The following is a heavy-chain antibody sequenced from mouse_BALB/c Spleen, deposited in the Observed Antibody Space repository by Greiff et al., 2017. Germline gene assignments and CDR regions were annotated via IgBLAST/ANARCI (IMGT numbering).Heavy chain of an antibody. CDR3: NLYGNYNEFAY. V-gene: IGHV1S22*01. D-gene: IGHD2-1*01. J-gene: IGHJ3*01. Sequence: LQQPGSELVRPGASVKLSCKASGYTFTSYWMHWVKQRPGQGLEWIGNIYPGSGSTNYDEKFKSKATLTVDTSSSTAYMQLSSLTSEDSAVYYCNLYGNYNEFAYWGQGTLVTVSA. CDR2: IYPGSGST. CDR1: GYTFTSYW.